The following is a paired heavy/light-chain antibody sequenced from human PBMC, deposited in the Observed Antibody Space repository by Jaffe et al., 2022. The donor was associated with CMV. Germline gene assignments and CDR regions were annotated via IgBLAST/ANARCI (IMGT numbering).Heavy chain of an antibody. CDR1: GYDFDSYG. Sequence: QGQLMQSGGEVKKPGASVKVACKASGYDFDSYGITWVRQAPGQGPVWMGWISPYNDKTYLGQKFQDRVTLSTDKATTTVFMELRRLRFDDTAVYFCARGKTFDYDSGSYETWGQGTMVTVSA. CDR2: ISPYNDKT. D-gene: IGHD3-22*01. J-gene: IGHJ3*01. V-gene: IGHV1-18*01. CDR3: ARGKTFDYDSGSYET.
Light chain of an antibody. CDR2: EVN. CDR3: NSYAGGSKFYV. CDR1: SSDIGAYNY. J-gene: IGLJ1*01. V-gene: IGLV2-8*01. Sequence: QSALTQPPAASGSPGQSVSISCTGTSSDIGAYNYVSWYQQHPGKAPKLMIYEVNKRPSGVPDRFSGSKSGNTASLTVSGLQAEDEAEYYCNSYAGGSKFYVFGSGTKVTV.